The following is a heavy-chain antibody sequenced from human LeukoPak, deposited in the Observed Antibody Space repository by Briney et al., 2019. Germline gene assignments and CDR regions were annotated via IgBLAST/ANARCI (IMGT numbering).Heavy chain of an antibody. J-gene: IGHJ5*02. Sequence: SETLSLTCAVYGGSFSGYYWSWIRKPPGKGLEWIGEINHSGSTNYNPSLKSRVTISVDTSKNQLSLKLSSVTAADTAVYYCARGVVVPAAWGQGTLVTVSS. CDR2: INHSGST. CDR3: ARGVVVPAA. CDR1: GGSFSGYY. D-gene: IGHD2-2*01. V-gene: IGHV4-34*01.